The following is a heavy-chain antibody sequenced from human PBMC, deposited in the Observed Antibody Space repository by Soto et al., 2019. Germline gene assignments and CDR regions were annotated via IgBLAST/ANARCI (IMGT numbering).Heavy chain of an antibody. V-gene: IGHV3-30*18. CDR3: AKEETPPGGWYVMAFDI. Sequence: GSLRLSCAASGFTFSSYGMHWVRQAPGKGLEWVAVISYDGSNKYYADSVKGRFTISRDNSKNTLYLQMNSLRAEDTAVYYCAKEETPPGGWYVMAFDIWGQGTMVTVSS. D-gene: IGHD6-19*01. CDR1: GFTFSSYG. J-gene: IGHJ3*02. CDR2: ISYDGSNK.